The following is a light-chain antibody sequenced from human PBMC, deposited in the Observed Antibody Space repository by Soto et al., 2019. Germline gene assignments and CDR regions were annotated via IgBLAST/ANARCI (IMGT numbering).Light chain of an antibody. CDR3: QQTSTATFT. J-gene: IGKJ3*01. CDR1: QNINIY. V-gene: IGKV1-39*01. Sequence: DIELTQSPSSLSASVGDRVTVTCRSSQNINIYLNWYQQKPGKAPKLLIFESSNLQSGVPSRFSGSGSRRDFTLTLSSLQREDFATYLCQQTSTATFTFGPGTKVDFK. CDR2: ESS.